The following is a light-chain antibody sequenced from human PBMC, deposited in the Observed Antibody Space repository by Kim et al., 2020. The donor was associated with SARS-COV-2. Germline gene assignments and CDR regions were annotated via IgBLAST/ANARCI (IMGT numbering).Light chain of an antibody. CDR2: HDS. J-gene: IGLJ1*01. CDR1: KLGDKY. V-gene: IGLV3-1*01. Sequence: VSPGQTASITSSGDKLGDKYACWYQQKPGQSPVLLMYHDSKRPSGIPERFSGSNSGNTATLTISGTQAMDEADYYCQAWDSSTYVFGTGTKVTVL. CDR3: QAWDSSTYV.